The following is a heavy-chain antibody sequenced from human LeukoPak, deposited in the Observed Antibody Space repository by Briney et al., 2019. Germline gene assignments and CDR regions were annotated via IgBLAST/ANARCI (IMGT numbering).Heavy chain of an antibody. D-gene: IGHD2-2*01. J-gene: IGHJ3*02. CDR3: ARIRGCSSTSCSPRGAFDI. CDR1: GGSFSGYY. Sequence: SETLSLTCAVYGGSFSGYYWSWIRQPPGKGLEWIGEINHSGSTNYNPSLKSRVTISVDTSKNQFSLKLSSVTAADTAVYYCARIRGCSSTSCSPRGAFDIWGQGTMVTVPS. V-gene: IGHV4-34*01. CDR2: INHSGST.